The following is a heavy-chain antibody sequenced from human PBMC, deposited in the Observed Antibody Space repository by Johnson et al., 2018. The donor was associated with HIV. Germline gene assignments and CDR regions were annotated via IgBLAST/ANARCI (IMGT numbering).Heavy chain of an antibody. D-gene: IGHD3-22*01. CDR3: ARGRGYYRFDAFDI. J-gene: IGHJ3*02. CDR1: GFTFDDYG. CDR2: INSDGSST. V-gene: IGHV3-20*04. Sequence: VQLVESGGGLVQPGRSLRLSCVASGFTFDDYGMSWVRQAPGKVLEWVSGINSDGSSTDYADSVKGRFTISRDSAKSTLYLQMNSLRAEDTAVYYCARGRGYYRFDAFDIWGQGTMVTVSS.